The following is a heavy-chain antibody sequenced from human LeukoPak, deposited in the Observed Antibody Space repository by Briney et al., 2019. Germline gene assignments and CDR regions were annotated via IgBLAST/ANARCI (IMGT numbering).Heavy chain of an antibody. J-gene: IGHJ4*02. CDR3: ARDAAAAGSPFDY. V-gene: IGHV3-23*01. CDR2: ISGSGGST. Sequence: GGSLRLSRAASGFTFSSYAMSWVRQAPGKGLEWVSAISGSGGSTYYADSVKGRFTISRDNSKNTLYLQMNSLRAEDTAVYYCARDAAAAGSPFDYWGQGTLVTVSS. CDR1: GFTFSSYA. D-gene: IGHD6-13*01.